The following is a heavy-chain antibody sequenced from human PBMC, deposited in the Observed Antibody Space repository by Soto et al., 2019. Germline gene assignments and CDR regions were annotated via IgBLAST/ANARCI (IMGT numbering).Heavy chain of an antibody. J-gene: IGHJ4*02. D-gene: IGHD4-17*01. CDR1: GYSFTTYW. CDR2: IYPDDSET. CDR3: ARLTYGGYYFDY. V-gene: IGHV5-51*01. Sequence: GESLKISCKASGYSFTTYWIGWVRQMPGKGLEWMGIIYPDDSETKYSPPFQGQVTISADKSITTAYLQWNSLKASDTAMYYCARLTYGGYYFDYWGQGALVTVSS.